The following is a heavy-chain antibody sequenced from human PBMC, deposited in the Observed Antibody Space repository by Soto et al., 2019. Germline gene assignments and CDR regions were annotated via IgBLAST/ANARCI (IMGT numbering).Heavy chain of an antibody. CDR1: GFTFDDYA. D-gene: IGHD2-2*01. V-gene: IGHV3-9*01. CDR3: AKDRLRYCSSTSCSQGGYDY. CDR2: ISWNSGSI. J-gene: IGHJ4*02. Sequence: GGSLRLSCAASGFTFDDYAMHWVRQAPGKGLEWVSGISWNSGSIGYADSVKGRFTISRDNARNSLYLQMNSLRAEDTALYYCAKDRLRYCSSTSCSQGGYDYWGQGTLVTVSS.